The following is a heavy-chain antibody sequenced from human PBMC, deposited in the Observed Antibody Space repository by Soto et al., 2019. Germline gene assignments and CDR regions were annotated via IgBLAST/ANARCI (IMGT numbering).Heavy chain of an antibody. CDR2: IDPSDSYT. J-gene: IGHJ6*02. Sequence: GESLKISCKGSGYSFTSYCISWVRQMPGKGLGWMGRIDPSDSYTNYSPSFQGHVTISADKSISTAYLQWSSLKASDTAMYYCARQLYCSGGSCYNYYCGMDVWGQGTTVTVSS. CDR1: GYSFTSYC. D-gene: IGHD2-15*01. V-gene: IGHV5-10-1*01. CDR3: ARQLYCSGGSCYNYYCGMDV.